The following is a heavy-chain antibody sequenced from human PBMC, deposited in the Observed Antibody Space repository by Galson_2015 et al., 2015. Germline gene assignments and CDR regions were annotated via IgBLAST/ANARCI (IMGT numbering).Heavy chain of an antibody. CDR2: IYWDDDK. D-gene: IGHD3-10*01. CDR1: GFSLSTSGVG. V-gene: IGHV2-5*02. J-gene: IGHJ3*02. CDR3: AHRGLLWFGELRFGAFEI. Sequence: PALVKPTQTLTLTCTFSGFSLSTSGVGMGWIRQPPGKALEWLALIYWDDDKRYSPSLKSRLTITKDTSKNQVVLTMTNMDPVDTATYYCAHRGLLWFGELRFGAFEIWGQGTMVTVSS.